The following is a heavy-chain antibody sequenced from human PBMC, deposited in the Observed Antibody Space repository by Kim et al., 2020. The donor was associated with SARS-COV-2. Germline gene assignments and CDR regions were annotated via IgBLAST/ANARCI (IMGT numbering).Heavy chain of an antibody. Sequence: GGSLRLSCAASGFTFSSYSMNWVRQAPGKGLEWVSYISSSSSTIYYADSVKGRFTISRDNAKNSLYLQMNSLRDEDTAVYYCANWEDIVDYYYGMDVWGQGTTVTVSS. V-gene: IGHV3-48*02. CDR2: ISSSSSTI. CDR3: ANWEDIVDYYYGMDV. J-gene: IGHJ6*02. D-gene: IGHD2-15*01. CDR1: GFTFSSYS.